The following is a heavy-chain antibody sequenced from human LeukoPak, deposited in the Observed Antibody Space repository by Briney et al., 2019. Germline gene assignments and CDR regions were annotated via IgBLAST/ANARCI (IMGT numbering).Heavy chain of an antibody. D-gene: IGHD2-15*01. J-gene: IGHJ5*02. CDR2: INHSGST. CDR3: ARGQDIVVVVAAPTPAISWFDP. Sequence: PSETLSLTCAVCGGSFSGYYWSWIRQPPGKGLEWIGEINHSGSTNYNPSLKSRVTISVDTSKNQFSLKLSSVTVADTAVYYCARGQDIVVVVAAPTPAISWFDPWGQGTLVTVSS. CDR1: GGSFSGYY. V-gene: IGHV4-34*01.